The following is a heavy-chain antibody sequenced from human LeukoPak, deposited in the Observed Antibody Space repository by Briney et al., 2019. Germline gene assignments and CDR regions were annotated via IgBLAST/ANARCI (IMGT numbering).Heavy chain of an antibody. CDR2: ISGSGGGT. J-gene: IGHJ4*02. D-gene: IGHD1-26*01. CDR3: AKAGSIRFDY. Sequence: GGSLRLSCAASGFTFGNSAMSWVRQAPGKRLEWVSGISGSGGGTYYADSVKGRFTISRDNSKSTLYLQMNSLRAEDTAVYYCAKAGSIRFDYWGQGTLVTVSS. V-gene: IGHV3-23*01. CDR1: GFTFGNSA.